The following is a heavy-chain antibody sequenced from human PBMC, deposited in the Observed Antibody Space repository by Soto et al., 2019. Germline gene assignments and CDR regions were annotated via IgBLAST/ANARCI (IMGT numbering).Heavy chain of an antibody. CDR1: GFTFSSYS. J-gene: IGHJ4*02. D-gene: IGHD6-13*01. V-gene: IGHV3-21*01. CDR3: ARDGYKQQLVQDY. CDR2: ISSSSSYI. Sequence: EVQLVESGGGLVKPGGSLRLSCAASGFTFSSYSMNWVRLAPGKGLEWVSSISSSSSYIYYADSVKGRFTISRDNAKNSLYLQMNSLRAEDTAVYYCARDGYKQQLVQDYWGQGTLVTVSS.